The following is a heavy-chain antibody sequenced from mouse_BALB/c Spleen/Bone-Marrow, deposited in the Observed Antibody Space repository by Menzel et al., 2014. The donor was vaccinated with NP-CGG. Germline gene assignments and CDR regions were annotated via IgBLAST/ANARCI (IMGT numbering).Heavy chain of an antibody. CDR1: RYTFTSYG. Sequence: VQLQQSGPELVKPGASVKMSCKASRYTFTSYGLHWVRQKPGQGLEWIGFMNPFNDGTKYNEKFKGKATLTSDKSSSTAYMELSSLTSEDSAVYYCAREVVATDYFDYWGQGTTLTVSS. J-gene: IGHJ2*01. CDR2: MNPFNDGT. D-gene: IGHD1-1*01. CDR3: AREVVATDYFDY. V-gene: IGHV1-14*01.